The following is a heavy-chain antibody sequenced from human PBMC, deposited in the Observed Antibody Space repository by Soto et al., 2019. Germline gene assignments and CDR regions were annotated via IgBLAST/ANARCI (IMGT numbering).Heavy chain of an antibody. CDR1: GFTFSTYA. Sequence: EVQLLESGGGFVQPGGSLRLSCAASGFTFSTYAMSWVRQSPGKGLEWVSAMRGSGATTHHADSVKGRFTISRDNSKNTLYLQLNSLRAEDTAVYFCAKGSSCTSVICHLAPFEFWGQGTLVTVSS. CDR2: MRGSGATT. V-gene: IGHV3-23*01. D-gene: IGHD2-8*02. J-gene: IGHJ4*02. CDR3: AKGSSCTSVICHLAPFEF.